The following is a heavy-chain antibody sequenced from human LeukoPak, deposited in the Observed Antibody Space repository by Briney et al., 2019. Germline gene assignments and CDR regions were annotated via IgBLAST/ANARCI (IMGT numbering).Heavy chain of an antibody. CDR2: IYYSGST. V-gene: IGHV4-59*12. Sequence: SETLSLTCTVSGGSISSYYWSWIRQHPGKGLEWIGYIYYSGSTYYNPSLKSRVTISVDRSKNQFSLKLSSVTAADTAVYYCARGIAARPLDYWGQGTLVTVSS. D-gene: IGHD6-6*01. J-gene: IGHJ4*02. CDR1: GGSISSYY. CDR3: ARGIAARPLDY.